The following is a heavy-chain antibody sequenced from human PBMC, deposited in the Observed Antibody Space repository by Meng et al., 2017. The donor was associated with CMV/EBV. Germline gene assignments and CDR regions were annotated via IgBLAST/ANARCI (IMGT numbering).Heavy chain of an antibody. CDR2: IYYSGST. CDR1: ISGSY. D-gene: IGHD2-2*01. CDR3: ARDLGGYCSSTSCRPNWFDP. V-gene: IGHV4-39*07. J-gene: IGHJ5*02. Sequence: ISGSYWGWIRHPPGNGLELIGRIYYSGSTYYNPSLKTRVTISVDTSKNQFSLKLSSVTAADTAVYYCARDLGGYCSSTSCRPNWFDPWGQGTLVTVSS.